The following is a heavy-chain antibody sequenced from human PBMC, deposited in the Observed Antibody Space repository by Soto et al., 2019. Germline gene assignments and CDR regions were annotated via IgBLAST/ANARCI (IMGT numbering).Heavy chain of an antibody. D-gene: IGHD5-18*01. J-gene: IGHJ5*02. V-gene: IGHV3-23*01. CDR3: AKRGYSYGRYNWFDP. Sequence: EVQLLESGGGLVQPGGSLRLSCAASGFTFSSYAMSWVRQAPGKGLEWVSAISGSGGSTYYADSVKGRFTISRDNSKNTLYLQMNSPRAEDTAVYYCAKRGYSYGRYNWFDPWGQGTLVTVSS. CDR1: GFTFSSYA. CDR2: ISGSGGST.